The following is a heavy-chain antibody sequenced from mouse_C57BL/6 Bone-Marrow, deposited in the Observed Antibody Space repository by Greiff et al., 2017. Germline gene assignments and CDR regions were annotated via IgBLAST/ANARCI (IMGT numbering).Heavy chain of an antibody. CDR1: GFTFSSYA. V-gene: IGHV5-4*01. CDR2: ISDGGSYT. Sequence: EVMLVESGGGLVKPGGSLKLSCAASGFTFSSYAMSWVRQTPEKRLEWVATISDGGSYTYYPDNVKGRFTISRDNAKNNLYLQMSHLKSEDTAMNYCARETVRLDAMDYWGQGTSVTVSS. J-gene: IGHJ4*01. CDR3: ARETVRLDAMDY.